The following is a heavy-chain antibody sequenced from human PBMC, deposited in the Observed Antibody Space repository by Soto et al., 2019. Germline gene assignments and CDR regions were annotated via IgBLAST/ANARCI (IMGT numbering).Heavy chain of an antibody. V-gene: IGHV1-69*13. CDR1: GGTFSSYA. CDR3: ARDVFCGGAPACRDMDV. Sequence: GASVKVSCKASGGTFSSYAISWVRQAPGQGLEWMGGIIPIFGTANYAQKFQGRVTITADESTSTAYMELSSLRSEDTAVYYCARDVFCGGAPACRDMDVWGQGTTVTVSS. CDR2: IIPIFGTA. D-gene: IGHD2-21*01. J-gene: IGHJ6*02.